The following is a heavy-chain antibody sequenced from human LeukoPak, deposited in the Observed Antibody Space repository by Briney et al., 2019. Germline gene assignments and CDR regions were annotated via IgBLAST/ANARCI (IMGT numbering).Heavy chain of an antibody. Sequence: GGSLRLSCAASGFIVSSNYMSWVRQAPGKGLEWVSVIYSGGTTYYADSVKGRFTISRDNSKNTLYLQMNSLRAEDTAVYYCARDSEFSNYFDYWGQGTLVTVSS. CDR1: GFIVSSNY. V-gene: IGHV3-53*01. CDR2: IYSGGTT. J-gene: IGHJ4*02. CDR3: ARDSEFSNYFDY.